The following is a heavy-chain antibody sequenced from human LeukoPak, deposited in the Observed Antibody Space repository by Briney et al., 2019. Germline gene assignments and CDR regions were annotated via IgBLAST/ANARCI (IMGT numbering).Heavy chain of an antibody. Sequence: PGGSLRPSCAASGFTFSSYGMHWVRQAPGKGLEWVAVISYDGSNKYYADSVKGRFTISRDNSKNTLYLQMSSLRAEDTAVYYCARNDYGDPYYFDYWGQGTLVTVSS. CDR1: GFTFSSYG. D-gene: IGHD4-17*01. CDR2: ISYDGSNK. J-gene: IGHJ4*02. V-gene: IGHV3-30*03. CDR3: ARNDYGDPYYFDY.